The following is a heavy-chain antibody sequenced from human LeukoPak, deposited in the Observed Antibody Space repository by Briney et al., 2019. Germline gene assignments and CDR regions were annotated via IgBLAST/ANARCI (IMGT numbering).Heavy chain of an antibody. Sequence: GGALRHSCAASGFTFSSYWMSWVRQAPGKGLEWVANIKQDGSEKYYVASVKGRFTISRDNAKNSLYLQMNSLRAEDTAVYYCARDKRRDYSDYWGQGTLVTVSS. J-gene: IGHJ4*02. CDR1: GFTFSSYW. D-gene: IGHD5-24*01. V-gene: IGHV3-7*01. CDR2: IKQDGSEK. CDR3: ARDKRRDYSDY.